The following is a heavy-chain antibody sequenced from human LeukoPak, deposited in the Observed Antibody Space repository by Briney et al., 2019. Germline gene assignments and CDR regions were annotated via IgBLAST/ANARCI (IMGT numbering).Heavy chain of an antibody. J-gene: IGHJ4*02. CDR1: GFTFSSRD. CDR2: ISTAGDT. V-gene: IGHV3-13*01. D-gene: IGHD6-25*01. Sequence: GGSLRLSCAASGFTFSSRDMHWVRQALGKGLEWVSGISTAGDTYYLDSLEGRFTISRENAKNSLYLQMNSLRTGDTAVYYCARGGRLAPVDYWGQGTLVTVSS. CDR3: ARGGRLAPVDY.